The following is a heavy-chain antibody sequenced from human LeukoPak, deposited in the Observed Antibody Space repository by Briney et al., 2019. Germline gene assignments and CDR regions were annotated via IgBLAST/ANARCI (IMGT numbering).Heavy chain of an antibody. Sequence: ETLSLTCTVSGGSISSSSYYWGWIRQPPGKGLEWVSSISSSSSYIYYADSVKGRFTISRDNAKNSLYLQMNSLRAEDTAVYYCARDLLRAAATGCPWGQGTLVTVSS. J-gene: IGHJ5*02. CDR2: ISSSSSYI. CDR1: GGSISSSS. CDR3: ARDLLRAAATGCP. V-gene: IGHV3-21*01. D-gene: IGHD2-15*01.